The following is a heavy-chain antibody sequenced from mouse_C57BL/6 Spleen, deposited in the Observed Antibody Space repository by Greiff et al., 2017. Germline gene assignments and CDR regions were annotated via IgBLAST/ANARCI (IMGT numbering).Heavy chain of an antibody. CDR3: ARSSDYYGSSPYAMDY. D-gene: IGHD1-1*01. CDR2: IYPGSGST. V-gene: IGHV1-55*01. CDR1: GYTFTSYW. Sequence: QVQLQQPGAELVKPGASVKMSCKASGYTFTSYWITWVKQRPGQGLEWIGDIYPGSGSTNYNEKFKSKATLTVDTSSGTAYMQLSSLTSEDSAVYYCARSSDYYGSSPYAMDYWGQGTSVTVSS. J-gene: IGHJ4*01.